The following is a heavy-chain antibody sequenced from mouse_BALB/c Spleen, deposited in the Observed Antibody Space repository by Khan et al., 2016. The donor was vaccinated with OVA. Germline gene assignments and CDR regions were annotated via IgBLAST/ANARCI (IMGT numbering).Heavy chain of an antibody. J-gene: IGHJ3*01. D-gene: IGHD2-14*01. CDR1: GYTFTTYT. Sequence: VQLVESGAELARPGASVKMSCKASGYTFTTYTIHWVKQRPGQGLEWIGYIIPSNDYTNYNQKFKDRATLTADKSSSTAYMQLSSLTSEDSAVYYCVGEGAYYRSDGWCAYWGQGTLVTVSA. CDR2: IIPSNDYT. CDR3: VGEGAYYRSDGWCAY. V-gene: IGHV1-4*01.